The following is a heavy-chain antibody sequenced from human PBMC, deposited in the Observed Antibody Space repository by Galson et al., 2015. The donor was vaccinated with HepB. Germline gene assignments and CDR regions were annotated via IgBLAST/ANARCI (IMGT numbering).Heavy chain of an antibody. Sequence: ETLSLTCAVYGGSFSGYYWSWIRQPPGKGLEWIGEINHSGSTNYNSSLKSRVTISVDTSKKQFSLKLSSVTAADTAVYYCARGHSGSSSLYFDYWGQGTLVTVSS. CDR1: GGSFSGYY. CDR3: ARGHSGSSSLYFDY. J-gene: IGHJ4*02. D-gene: IGHD6-6*01. CDR2: INHSGST. V-gene: IGHV4-34*01.